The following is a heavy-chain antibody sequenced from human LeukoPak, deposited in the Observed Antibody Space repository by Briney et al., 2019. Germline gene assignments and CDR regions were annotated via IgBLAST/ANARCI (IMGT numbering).Heavy chain of an antibody. J-gene: IGHJ4*02. Sequence: SETLSLTCTVSGGSTSSYYWSWIRQPPGKGLEWIGEINHSGSTNYNPSLKSRVTISVDTSKNQFSLKLSSVTAADTAVYYCASIPFGGVIGRRKPFDYWGQGTLVTVSS. D-gene: IGHD3-16*02. CDR1: GGSTSSYY. CDR2: INHSGST. V-gene: IGHV4-34*01. CDR3: ASIPFGGVIGRRKPFDY.